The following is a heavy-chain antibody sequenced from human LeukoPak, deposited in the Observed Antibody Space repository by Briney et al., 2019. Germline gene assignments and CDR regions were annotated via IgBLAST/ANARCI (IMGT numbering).Heavy chain of an antibody. J-gene: IGHJ6*03. D-gene: IGHD2-2*02. CDR2: IYTSGST. V-gene: IGHV4-61*02. Sequence: PSETLSLTCTVSGGSISSGSYYWSWIRQPAGKGLEWSGRIYTSGSTNYNPSLKSRVTISVDTSKNQFSLNLSSVTAADTAVYYCASTSGVYQLLYGSYYYYYMDVWGKGTTVTVSS. CDR1: GGSISSGSYY. CDR3: ASTSGVYQLLYGSYYYYYMDV.